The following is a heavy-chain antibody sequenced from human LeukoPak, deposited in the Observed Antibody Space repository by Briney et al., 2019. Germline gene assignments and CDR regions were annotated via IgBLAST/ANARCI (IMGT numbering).Heavy chain of an antibody. CDR2: IYYSGST. D-gene: IGHD6-6*01. Sequence: ETLSLTCTVSGGSISSSSYYWGWIRQPPGKGLEWIGSIYYSGSTYDNPSLKSRVTISIDTSKNQFSLKLRSVTASDTAVYYCARVASSSAGGVDYWGQGTLVAVSS. CDR1: GGSISSSSYY. J-gene: IGHJ4*02. CDR3: ARVASSSAGGVDY. V-gene: IGHV4-39*01.